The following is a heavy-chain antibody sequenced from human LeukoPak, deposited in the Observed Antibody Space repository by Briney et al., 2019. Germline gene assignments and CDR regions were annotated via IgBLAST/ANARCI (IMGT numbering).Heavy chain of an antibody. CDR2: INTNTGNP. Sequence: GSSVKVSCKASGGTFSSYAISWVRQAPGQGLEWMGWINTNTGNPTYAQGFTGRFVFSLDTSVSTAYLQISSLKAEDTAVYYCASSTRSSPFDYWGQGTLVTVSS. V-gene: IGHV7-4-1*02. J-gene: IGHJ4*02. CDR3: ASSTRSSPFDY. CDR1: GGTFSSYA. D-gene: IGHD2-2*01.